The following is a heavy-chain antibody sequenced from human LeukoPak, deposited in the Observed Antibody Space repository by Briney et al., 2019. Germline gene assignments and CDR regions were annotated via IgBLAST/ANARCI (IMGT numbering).Heavy chain of an antibody. D-gene: IGHD2-21*01. CDR3: ARKGVNAIAYYFDS. Sequence: GGCLRLSCAASGFTFSNYAMDSVRQAPGEGLEWVSGLIGSGGTTYYADSVKGRFTISRDNSKNTLYLQMNSLRVEDTAVYYCARKGVNAIAYYFDSWGQGTLVTVSS. J-gene: IGHJ4*02. CDR1: GFTFSNYA. CDR2: LIGSGGTT. V-gene: IGHV3-23*01.